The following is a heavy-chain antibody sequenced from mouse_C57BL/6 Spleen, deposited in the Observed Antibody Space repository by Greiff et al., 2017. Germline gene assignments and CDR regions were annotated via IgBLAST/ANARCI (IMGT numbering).Heavy chain of an antibody. D-gene: IGHD2-5*01. CDR1: GFTFSDYY. V-gene: IGHV5-16*01. CDR2: INYVGSST. Sequence: EVMLVESEGGLVQPGSSMKLSCTASGFTFSDYYMAWVRQGPEKGLEWVANINYVGSSTYYLASLKSRFIISRDNAKNILYLQKSSLKSEDTATYYCARDEGYSNGGFAYWGQGTLVTVSA. J-gene: IGHJ3*01. CDR3: ARDEGYSNGGFAY.